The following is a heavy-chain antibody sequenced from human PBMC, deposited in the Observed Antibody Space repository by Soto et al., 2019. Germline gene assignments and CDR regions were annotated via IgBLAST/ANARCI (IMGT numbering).Heavy chain of an antibody. Sequence: PGGCLRLSCAASGFTFSSYAMSWVRQAPGKGLEWVSAISGSGGSTYYADSVKGRFTISRDNSRNTLYLQMNSLRAEDTAVYYCAKDKVAAAGIFDYWGQGTLVTVSS. CDR2: ISGSGGST. V-gene: IGHV3-23*01. D-gene: IGHD6-13*01. CDR1: GFTFSSYA. CDR3: AKDKVAAAGIFDY. J-gene: IGHJ4*02.